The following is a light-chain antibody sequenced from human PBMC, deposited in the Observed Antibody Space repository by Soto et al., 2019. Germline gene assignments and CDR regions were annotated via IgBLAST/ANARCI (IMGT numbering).Light chain of an antibody. CDR1: QSISSY. CDR2: KAS. J-gene: IGKJ1*01. CDR3: QQYNTYST. V-gene: IGKV1-5*03. Sequence: DIQMTQSPSTLSASVGDRVTITCRASQSISSYLAWYQQRPGKAPKLLIYKASSLDSGVPSRFSGSGSGTEFTLTINRLQPDDFANYYCQQYNTYSTFGNGTKVEIK.